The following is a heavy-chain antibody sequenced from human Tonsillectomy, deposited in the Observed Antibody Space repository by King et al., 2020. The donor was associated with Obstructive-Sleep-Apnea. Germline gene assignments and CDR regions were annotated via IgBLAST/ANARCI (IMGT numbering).Heavy chain of an antibody. CDR1: GGSISSGDYF. V-gene: IGHV4-30-4*01. J-gene: IGHJ6*02. Sequence: VQLQESGPGLVKPSQTLSLTCTVSGGSISSGDYFWSWIRQPPGKGLEWIGYIYYSGTTYYNPSLKGRVTISVDTSKNQFSLKLRSVTAADTAVYYCARFRGYYYYYGMDVWGQGTTVTVSS. CDR3: ARFRGYYYYYGMDV. CDR2: IYYSGTT.